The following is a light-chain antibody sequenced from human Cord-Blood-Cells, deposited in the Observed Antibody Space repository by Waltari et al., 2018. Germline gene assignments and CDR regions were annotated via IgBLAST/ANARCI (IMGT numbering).Light chain of an antibody. CDR1: SSDVGGYNN. CDR3: SSYTSSSTYVV. J-gene: IGLJ2*01. V-gene: IGLV2-14*01. Sequence: QSALTQPASVSGSPGQSITIPCTGTSSDVGGYNNVPWYQQHPGKAPKLMIYDVSNRPSGVSNRFSGSKSGNTASLTISGLQAEDEADYYCSSYTSSSTYVVFGGGTKLTVL. CDR2: DVS.